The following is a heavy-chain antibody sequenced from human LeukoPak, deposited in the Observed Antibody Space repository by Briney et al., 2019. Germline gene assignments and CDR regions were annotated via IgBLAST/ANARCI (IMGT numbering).Heavy chain of an antibody. J-gene: IGHJ4*02. V-gene: IGHV4-39*07. Sequence: SETLSLTCTVSGGSISSSSYYWGWIRQPPGKGLEWIGSIYYSGSTYYNPSLKSRVTISVDTSKNQFSLKLSSVTAADTAVYYCARAKGYCSGGSCYSIRSFDYWGQGTLVTVSS. CDR3: ARAKGYCSGGSCYSIRSFDY. CDR1: GGSISSSSYY. D-gene: IGHD2-15*01. CDR2: IYYSGST.